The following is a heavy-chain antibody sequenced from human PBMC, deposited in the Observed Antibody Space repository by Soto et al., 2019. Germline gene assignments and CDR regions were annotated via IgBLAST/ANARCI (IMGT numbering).Heavy chain of an antibody. V-gene: IGHV1-69*13. CDR3: ARDGYTRYYDSSGYTRFDY. CDR2: IIPIFGTA. J-gene: IGHJ4*02. Sequence: SVKVSCKASGGTFSSYAISWVRQAPGQGLEWMGGIIPIFGTANYAQKFQGRVTITADESTSTAYMELSSLRSEDTAVYYCARDGYTRYYDSSGYTRFDYWGQGTLVTVSS. CDR1: GGTFSSYA. D-gene: IGHD3-22*01.